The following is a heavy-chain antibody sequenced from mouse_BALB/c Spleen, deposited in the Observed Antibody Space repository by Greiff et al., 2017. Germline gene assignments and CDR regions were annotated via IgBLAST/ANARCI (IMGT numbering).Heavy chain of an antibody. J-gene: IGHJ3*01. D-gene: IGHD1-1*01. CDR3: ARGGVYYGSSPAWFAY. Sequence: EVKLVESGGGLVKPGGSLKLSCAASGFTFSDYYMYWVRQTPEKRLEWVATISDGGSYTYYPDSVKGRFTISRDNAKNNLYLQMSSLKSEDTAMYYCARGGVYYGSSPAWFAYWGQGTLVTVSA. V-gene: IGHV5-4*02. CDR2: ISDGGSYT. CDR1: GFTFSDYY.